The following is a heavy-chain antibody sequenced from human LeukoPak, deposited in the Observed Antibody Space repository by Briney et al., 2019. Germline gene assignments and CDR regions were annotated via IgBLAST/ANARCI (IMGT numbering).Heavy chain of an antibody. CDR3: AKVSGASMIVVGFAFDI. CDR1: GFTFSNAW. Sequence: GGSLRLSCAASGFTFSNAWMRWVRQAPGKGREWVGRIKSKTDGGTTDYAAPGKGRLTISRDDSKNTLYLQMKSLKTEDPAVSYSAKVSGASMIVVGFAFDIWGQGKMVTVSS. D-gene: IGHD3-22*01. V-gene: IGHV3-15*01. J-gene: IGHJ3*02. CDR2: IKSKTDGGTT.